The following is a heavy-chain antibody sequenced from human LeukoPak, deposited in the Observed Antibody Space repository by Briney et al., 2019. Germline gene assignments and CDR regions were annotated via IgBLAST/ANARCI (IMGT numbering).Heavy chain of an antibody. V-gene: IGHV3-7*01. CDR1: GFTFSSYW. CDR3: ARVYGSGSYYPFDY. D-gene: IGHD3-10*01. Sequence: PGGSLRLSCAASGFTFSSYWMSWVRQAPGKGLEWVANIKQDGSEKYYVDSVKGRFTTSRDNAKNSLYLQMNSLRAEDTAVYYCARVYGSGSYYPFDYWGQGTLVTVSS. J-gene: IGHJ4*02. CDR2: IKQDGSEK.